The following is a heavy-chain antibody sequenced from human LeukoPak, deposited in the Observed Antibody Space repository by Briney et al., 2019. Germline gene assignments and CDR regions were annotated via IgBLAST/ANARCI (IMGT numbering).Heavy chain of an antibody. CDR3: ARHGDSSTWSRPRYFDY. CDR1: GFTVSSGY. CDR2: ISGSGGST. J-gene: IGHJ4*02. Sequence: PGGSLRLSCAASGFTVSSGYMSWVRQAPGKGLEWVSGISGSGGSTYYADSVKGRFSISRDSSKNTLFLQMNSLRAEDTALYYCARHGDSSTWSRPRYFDYWGQGNLVTVSS. V-gene: IGHV3-23*01. D-gene: IGHD6-13*01.